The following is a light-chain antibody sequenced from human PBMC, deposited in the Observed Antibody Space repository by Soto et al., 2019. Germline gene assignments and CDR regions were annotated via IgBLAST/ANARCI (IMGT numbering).Light chain of an antibody. J-gene: IGLJ2*01. CDR3: QSYASSLDVV. Sequence: NFMLTQPHSVSESPGKTVTISCTRSSGSIASNYVQWYQQRPGSATTTVIYEDNQRPSGVPDRFSGSIDSSSNSASLTNSGLKTEAEAEYYCQSYASSLDVVFGGWPQLTVI. CDR2: EDN. CDR1: SGSIASNY. V-gene: IGLV6-57*03.